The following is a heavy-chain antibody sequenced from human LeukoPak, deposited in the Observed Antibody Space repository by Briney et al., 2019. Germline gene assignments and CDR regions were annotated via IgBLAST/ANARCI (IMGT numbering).Heavy chain of an antibody. CDR3: ARARGYSYGYSDY. V-gene: IGHV3-48*01. CDR1: GFTFSSYS. J-gene: IGHJ4*02. CDR2: ISSSGSVI. Sequence: GRSLRLSCAASGFTFSSYSMNWVRQAPGRGLEWVSYISSSGSVIDYADSVKGRFTISRDNAKNSLYLQMNSLRVEDTAVYYCARARGYSYGYSDYWGQGTLVTVSS. D-gene: IGHD5-18*01.